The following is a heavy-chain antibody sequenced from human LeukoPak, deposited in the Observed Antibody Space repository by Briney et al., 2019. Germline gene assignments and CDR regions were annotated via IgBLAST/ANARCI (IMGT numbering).Heavy chain of an antibody. CDR2: ISGSGGGT. Sequence: GGSLRLSWAASGFTFSNYVMSWVRQAPGKGLEWVSTISGSGGGTFYADSVKGRFTISRDNSKNTLYLQMNSLRAEDTATYYCAKHKTQSYYYYYYMDVWGKGTTVTVSS. V-gene: IGHV3-23*01. CDR1: GFTFSNYV. J-gene: IGHJ6*03. CDR3: AKHKTQSYYYYYYMDV.